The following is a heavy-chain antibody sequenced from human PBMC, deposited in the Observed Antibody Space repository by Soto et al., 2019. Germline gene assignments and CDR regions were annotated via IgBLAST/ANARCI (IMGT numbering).Heavy chain of an antibody. CDR2: IYYSGST. V-gene: IGHV4-59*01. CDR3: GRVTRRHYDFWSGSRSDYYYYMDV. Sequence: SETLSLTCTVSGGSISSYYWSWIRQPPGKGLEWIGYIYYSGSTNYNPSLKSRVTISVDTSKNQFSLKLSSVTAADTAVYYCGRVTRRHYDFWSGSRSDYYYYMDVWGKGTTVTVSS. J-gene: IGHJ6*03. CDR1: GGSISSYY. D-gene: IGHD3-3*01.